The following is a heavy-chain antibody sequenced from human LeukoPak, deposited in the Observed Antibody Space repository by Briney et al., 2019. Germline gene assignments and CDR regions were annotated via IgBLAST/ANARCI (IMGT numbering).Heavy chain of an antibody. J-gene: IGHJ4*02. V-gene: IGHV1-18*01. CDR1: GYTFPSYG. CDR2: TSAYNGNT. CDR3: AREKRKYYYDSSGYVDY. D-gene: IGHD3-22*01. Sequence: ASVKVSCKASGYTFPSYGISWVRQAPGQGLEWMGWTSAYNGNTNYAQKLQGRVTMTTDTSTSTAYMELRSLRSDDTAVYYCAREKRKYYYDSSGYVDYWGQGTLVTVSS.